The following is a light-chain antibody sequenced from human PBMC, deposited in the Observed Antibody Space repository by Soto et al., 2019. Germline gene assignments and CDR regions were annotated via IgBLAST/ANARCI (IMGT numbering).Light chain of an antibody. V-gene: IGKV3-20*01. J-gene: IGKJ1*01. CDR1: QSVSSRY. CDR2: DAS. CDR3: QHYGISRT. Sequence: EIVLTQSPGTLSLSPGERATLSCRASQSVSSRYLAWYQQKPGQAPRLLIYDASSRATGIPDRFSGSGSETDFTLTISRLEPEEFAVYFCQHYGISRTFGQGTKVEIK.